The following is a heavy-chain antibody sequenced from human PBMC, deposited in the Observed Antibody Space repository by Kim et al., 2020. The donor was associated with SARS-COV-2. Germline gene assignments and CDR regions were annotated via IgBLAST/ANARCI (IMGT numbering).Heavy chain of an antibody. V-gene: IGHV3-30-3*01. CDR2: ISYDGSNK. D-gene: IGHD2-2*02. CDR3: AKPVVPAAIRFPNWFDP. CDR1: GFTFSSYA. J-gene: IGHJ5*02. Sequence: GGSLRLSCAASGFTFSSYAMHWVRQAPGKGLEWVAVISYDGSNKYYADSVKGRFTISRDNSKNTLYLQMNSLRAEDTAVYYCAKPVVPAAIRFPNWFDPWGQGTLVTVSS.